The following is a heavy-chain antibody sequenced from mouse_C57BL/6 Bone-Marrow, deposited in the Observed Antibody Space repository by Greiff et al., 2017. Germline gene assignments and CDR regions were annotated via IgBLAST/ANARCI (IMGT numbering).Heavy chain of an antibody. V-gene: IGHV5-6*01. Sequence: EVHVQQSGGDLVKPGGSLKLSCAASGFTFSSYGMSWVQQTPDKRLEWVATITSGGSYTYYPDSVKGRFTSSRDNAKTTMYLKMSSLTSEDTAMYYCAVLYYGSSRAWFSYWGQGTLVTVSA. CDR3: AVLYYGSSRAWFSY. J-gene: IGHJ3*01. D-gene: IGHD1-1*01. CDR1: GFTFSSYG. CDR2: ITSGGSYT.